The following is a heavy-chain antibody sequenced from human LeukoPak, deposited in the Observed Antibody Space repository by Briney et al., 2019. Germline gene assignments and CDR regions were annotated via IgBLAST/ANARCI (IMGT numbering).Heavy chain of an antibody. V-gene: IGHV4-4*07. D-gene: IGHD2-2*01. J-gene: IGHJ6*02. Sequence: PSETLSLTCAVYGGSFSSYYWSWIRQPAGKGLEWIGRIYTSGSTNYNPSLKSRVTMSVDTSKNQFSLKLSSVTAADTAVYYCARDQVVVVPAAPRYYYGMDVWGQGTTVTVSS. CDR1: GGSFSSYY. CDR2: IYTSGST. CDR3: ARDQVVVVPAAPRYYYGMDV.